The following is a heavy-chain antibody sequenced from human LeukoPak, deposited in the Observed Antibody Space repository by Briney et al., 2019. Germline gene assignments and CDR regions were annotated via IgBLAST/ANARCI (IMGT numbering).Heavy chain of an antibody. CDR1: GGTFSSYA. CDR3: ASGGKAPFNWFDP. CDR2: TIPIFGTA. D-gene: IGHD4-23*01. Sequence: ASVKVSCKASGGTFSSYAISWVRQAPGQGLEWMGGTIPIFGTANYAQKFQGRVTITADESTSTAYMELSSLRSEDTAVYYCASGGKAPFNWFDPWGQGTLVTVSS. J-gene: IGHJ5*02. V-gene: IGHV1-69*13.